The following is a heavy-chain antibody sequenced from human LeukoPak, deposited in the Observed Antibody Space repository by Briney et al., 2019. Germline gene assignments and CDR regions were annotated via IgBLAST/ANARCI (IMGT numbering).Heavy chain of an antibody. D-gene: IGHD3-16*02. Sequence: ASVKVSCKAPGYTFTGYYMHWVRQAPGQGLEWMGWINPNSGGTNYAQKFQGRVTMTRDTSISTAYMELSRLRSDDTAVYYCARDIVLNDAFDIWGQGTMVTVSS. V-gene: IGHV1-2*02. CDR2: INPNSGGT. CDR3: ARDIVLNDAFDI. J-gene: IGHJ3*02. CDR1: GYTFTGYY.